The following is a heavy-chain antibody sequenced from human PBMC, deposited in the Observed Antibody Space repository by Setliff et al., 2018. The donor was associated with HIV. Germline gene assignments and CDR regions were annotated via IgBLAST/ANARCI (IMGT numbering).Heavy chain of an antibody. CDR1: GFTFDDYG. D-gene: IGHD5-18*01. Sequence: PGGSLRLSCAASGFTFDDYGMSWVRQAPGKGLEWVSGINWNGGSTGYADSVRGRFTISRDNAKNSLYLQMNSLRAEDTALYYCAGVQVTDYYYYYGMDVWGQGTTVTVSS. CDR2: INWNGGST. J-gene: IGHJ6*02. CDR3: AGVQVTDYYYYYGMDV. V-gene: IGHV3-20*04.